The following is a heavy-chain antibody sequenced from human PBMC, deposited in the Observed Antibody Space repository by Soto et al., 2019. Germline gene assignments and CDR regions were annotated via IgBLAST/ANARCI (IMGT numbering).Heavy chain of an antibody. J-gene: IGHJ4*02. D-gene: IGHD2-15*01. CDR3: ARFIVVVAEFDY. V-gene: IGHV4-30-4*01. CDR2: IYYSGST. CDR1: GGSISSGDYY. Sequence: PSETLSLTCTVSGGSISSGDYYWSWIRQPPGKGLEWIGYIYYSGSTYYNPSLKSRVTISVDTSKNQFSLKLSSVTAADTAVYYCARFIVVVAEFDYWGQGTLVTVSS.